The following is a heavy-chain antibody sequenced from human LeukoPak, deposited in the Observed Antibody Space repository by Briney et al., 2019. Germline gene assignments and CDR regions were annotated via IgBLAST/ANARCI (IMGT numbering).Heavy chain of an antibody. D-gene: IGHD3-10*02. V-gene: IGHV3-48*03. Sequence: PAGSLRLSCAASGFTFSSYEMNWDRQAPGKGLEWVSYISSSGSTIYYADSVKGRFTIPRDNGKNSLYLQMNSLRAEDTAVYYCAELGITMIGGVWGKGTTVTISS. CDR1: GFTFSSYE. CDR3: AELGITMIGGV. CDR2: ISSSGSTI. J-gene: IGHJ6*04.